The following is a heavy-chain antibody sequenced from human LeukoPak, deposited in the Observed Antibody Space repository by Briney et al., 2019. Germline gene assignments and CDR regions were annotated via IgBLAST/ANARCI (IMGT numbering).Heavy chain of an antibody. CDR3: ARVPRSYYYYYYMDV. CDR1: GGSISSYY. Sequence: SETLSLTCTVSGGSISSYYWSWIRQPPGKGLEWIGYIYYSGSTNYNPSLKSRATISVDTSKNQFSLELSSVTAADTAVYYCARVPRSYYYYYYMDVWGKGTTVTVSS. V-gene: IGHV4-59*01. J-gene: IGHJ6*03. CDR2: IYYSGST.